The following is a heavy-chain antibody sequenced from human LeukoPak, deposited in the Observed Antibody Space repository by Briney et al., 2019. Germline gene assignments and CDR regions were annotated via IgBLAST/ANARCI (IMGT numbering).Heavy chain of an antibody. V-gene: IGHV4-34*01. D-gene: IGHD4-23*01. Sequence: SETLSLTCTVYGGSFSGYYWSWIRQPPGKGLEWIGEINHSGSTNYNPSLKSRVTISVDTSKNQFSLKLSSVTAADTAVYYCAASSYYGGFDYWGQGTLVTVSS. J-gene: IGHJ4*02. CDR2: INHSGST. CDR3: AASSYYGGFDY. CDR1: GGSFSGYY.